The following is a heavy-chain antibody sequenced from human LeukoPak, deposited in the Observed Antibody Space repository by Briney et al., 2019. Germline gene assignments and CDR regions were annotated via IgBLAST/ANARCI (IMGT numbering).Heavy chain of an antibody. Sequence: GGSLRLSCAASGFPFSAYAMSWVRQAPGKGLEWVSSIWGRGETTYYTESVWGRFTINRDNSKNTLYLQMSSLRAEDTALYYCAKDLSSGTGRGFDYRRQGTLVSVSS. J-gene: IGHJ4*02. CDR3: AKDLSSGTGRGFDY. CDR2: IWGRGETT. V-gene: IGHV3-23*01. D-gene: IGHD3/OR15-3a*01. CDR1: GFPFSAYA.